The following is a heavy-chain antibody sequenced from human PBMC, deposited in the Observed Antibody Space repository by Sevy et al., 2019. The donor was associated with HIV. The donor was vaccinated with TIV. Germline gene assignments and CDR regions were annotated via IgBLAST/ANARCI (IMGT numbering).Heavy chain of an antibody. V-gene: IGHV3-30*02. CDR1: GFTFSTYG. CDR3: AKDPRPSHRITTFGGVDYFEY. CDR2: IRYDESEQ. J-gene: IGHJ4*02. D-gene: IGHD3-3*01. Sequence: GGSLRLSCAASGFTFSTYGMHWVRQAPGKGLEWVAFIRYDESEQYCADSVKGRCTISRDNSKSTLYLRLSSLRDVDTAVYYCAKDPRPSHRITTFGGVDYFEYWGQGTLVTVSS.